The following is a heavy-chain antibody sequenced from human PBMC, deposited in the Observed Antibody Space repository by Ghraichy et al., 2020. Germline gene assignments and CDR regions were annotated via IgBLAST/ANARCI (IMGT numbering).Heavy chain of an antibody. CDR1: GFTFSSYT. CDR3: ARDIVVVPTAMFVENYYYNAIDV. J-gene: IGHJ6*02. Sequence: LTCAASGFTFSSYTIHWVRQAPGKGLEWVAVISYDGSNKYYADSVKGRFTISRDNSKNTLYLQMKSLRAEDTAVYYCARDIVVVPTAMFVENYYYNAIDVWGQGTTVTVSS. V-gene: IGHV3-30-3*01. D-gene: IGHD2-2*01. CDR2: ISYDGSNK.